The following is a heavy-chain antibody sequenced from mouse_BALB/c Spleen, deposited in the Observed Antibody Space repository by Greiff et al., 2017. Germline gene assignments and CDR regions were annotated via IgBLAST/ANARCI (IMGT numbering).Heavy chain of an antibody. V-gene: IGHV5-6-5*01. CDR2: ISSGGST. CDR1: GFTFSSYA. J-gene: IGHJ4*01. CDR3: ARDGLYAMDY. Sequence: EVQRVESGGGLVKPGGSLKLSCAASGFTFSSYAMSWVRQTPEKRLEWVASISSGGSTYYPDSVKGRFTISRDNARNILYLQMSSLRSEDTAMYYCARDGLYAMDYWGQGTSVTVSS.